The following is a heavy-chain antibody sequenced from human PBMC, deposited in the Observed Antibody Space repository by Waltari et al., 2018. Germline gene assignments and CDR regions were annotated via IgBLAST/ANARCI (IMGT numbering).Heavy chain of an antibody. CDR2: ISYNGSNK. V-gene: IGHV3-30*03. J-gene: IGHJ4*02. Sequence: QVQLVESGGGVVQPGRSLRLSCAASGFTFSSYGMHWVRQAPGKGPEGVAVISYNGSNKYYADSVKGRFTISRDNSKNTLYLQMNSLKTEDTAVYYCTIDTVDPLAQIDYWGRGTLVTVSS. CDR1: GFTFSSYG. CDR3: TIDTVDPLAQIDY. D-gene: IGHD4-4*01.